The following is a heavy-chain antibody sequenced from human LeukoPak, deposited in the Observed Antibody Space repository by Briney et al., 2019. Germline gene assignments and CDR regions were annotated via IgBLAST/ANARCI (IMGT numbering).Heavy chain of an antibody. CDR1: GGSISSYY. J-gene: IGHJ2*01. D-gene: IGHD1-26*01. V-gene: IGHV4-59*01. Sequence: SETLSLTCTVSGGSISSYYWSWIRQSPGKGLEWIGYIHYSGSTNYNPSLKRRVTISVDTSKNQFSLKLSSVTAADTAVYYCARDKWELLSYWYFDIWGRGTLVTVSS. CDR3: ARDKWELLSYWYFDI. CDR2: IHYSGST.